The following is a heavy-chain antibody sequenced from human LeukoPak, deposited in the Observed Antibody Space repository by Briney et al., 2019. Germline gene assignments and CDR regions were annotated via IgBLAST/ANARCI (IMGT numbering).Heavy chain of an antibody. D-gene: IGHD2-21*02. J-gene: IGHJ6*03. Sequence: SETLSLTCAVYGGCFSGYYWSWIRQPPGKGLEWIGEINHSGSINYNPSLKSRVTISVDTSKNQFSLKLSSVTAADTAVYYCARATIEAYCGGDCYSDYYYYMDVWGKGTTVTVSS. V-gene: IGHV4-34*01. CDR1: GGCFSGYY. CDR3: ARATIEAYCGGDCYSDYYYYMDV. CDR2: INHSGSI.